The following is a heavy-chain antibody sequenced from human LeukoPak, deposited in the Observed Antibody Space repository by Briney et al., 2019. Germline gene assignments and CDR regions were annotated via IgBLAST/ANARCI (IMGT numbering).Heavy chain of an antibody. V-gene: IGHV4-59*08. D-gene: IGHD2-15*01. CDR2: IYYSGST. CDR3: ALTSGGYFDY. J-gene: IGHJ4*02. Sequence: KTSETLSLTCAVSGGSFSGHYWSWIRQPPGKGLEWIGYIYYSGSTNYNPSLKSRVTISVGTSKNQFSLKLSSVTAADTAVYYCALTSGGYFDYWGQGTLVTVSS. CDR1: GGSFSGHY.